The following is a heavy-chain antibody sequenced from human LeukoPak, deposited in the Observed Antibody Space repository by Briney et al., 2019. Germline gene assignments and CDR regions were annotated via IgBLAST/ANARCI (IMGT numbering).Heavy chain of an antibody. V-gene: IGHV3-30-3*01. Sequence: GGSLRLSCAASGFTFSSYAMHWVRQAPGKGLEWVAVISYDGSNKYYADSVKGRFTISRDNPKNLLFLQINSLRVEDTAVYYCARETPRRGETRDGYRWGQGTVVTVSS. J-gene: IGHJ4*02. D-gene: IGHD5-24*01. CDR2: ISYDGSNK. CDR3: ARETPRRGETRDGYR. CDR1: GFTFSSYA.